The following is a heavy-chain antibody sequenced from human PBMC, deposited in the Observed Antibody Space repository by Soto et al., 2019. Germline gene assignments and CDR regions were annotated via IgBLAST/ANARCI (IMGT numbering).Heavy chain of an antibody. CDR1: GFNGSTKY. V-gene: IGHV3-66*01. J-gene: IGHJ6*03. Sequence: EVKLVESGGGLVQPGGSLRLSCAASGFNGSTKYMSWVRQAPGKGLEWVAVIYSGGSTYYADSVKGRLTISRDNSKNTLFLQMNSLRAEDTAVYYCARVWFGYLSYYYYYYMDVWGKGTTVTVSS. D-gene: IGHD3-10*01. CDR3: ARVWFGYLSYYYYYYMDV. CDR2: IYSGGST.